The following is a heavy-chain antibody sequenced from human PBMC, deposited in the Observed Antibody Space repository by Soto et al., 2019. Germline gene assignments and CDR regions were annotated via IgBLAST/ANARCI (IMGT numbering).Heavy chain of an antibody. CDR1: GFTFSRFE. D-gene: IGHD3-10*01. Sequence: GVSLSLSCAASGFTFSRFESHWVRHAPGKGLEWISYISSIGSTAYYASSVEGRFTFARDKGNNLVYLQMDSVRAEDTALYYCTRAAWFPYLSFYWGQGALVTVSS. CDR3: TRAAWFPYLSFY. J-gene: IGHJ4*02. CDR2: ISSIGSTA. V-gene: IGHV3-48*03.